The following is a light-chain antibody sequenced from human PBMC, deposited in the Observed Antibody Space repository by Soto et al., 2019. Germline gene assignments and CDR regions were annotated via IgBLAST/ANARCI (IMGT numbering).Light chain of an antibody. CDR2: GAS. CDR1: QSVSSSY. J-gene: IGKJ2*01. Sequence: EIVLTQSPGTLSLSPGERATLSCRASQSVSSSYFAWYQQKPGQAPRLLIYGASSRATGIPDRFSGSGSGTDFTLTISSLEPEDFAVYYCQQYGSSPTTLGQGTKLEIK. CDR3: QQYGSSPTT. V-gene: IGKV3-20*01.